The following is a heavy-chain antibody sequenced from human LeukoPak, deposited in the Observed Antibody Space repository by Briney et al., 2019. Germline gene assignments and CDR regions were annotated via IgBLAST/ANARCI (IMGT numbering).Heavy chain of an antibody. V-gene: IGHV3-74*01. CDR2: IKSDGSSS. Sequence: HTGGSLRLSCAASGFTFSSCFSMHWVRQAPGKGLVWVSRIKSDGSSSTYADSVKGRFTISSDNAKNSLYLQMNTLRAEDTAVYYCVRDIDLGGYSSFDYWGQGTLVTVSS. D-gene: IGHD4-23*01. CDR1: GFTFSSCFS. J-gene: IGHJ4*02. CDR3: VRDIDLGGYSSFDY.